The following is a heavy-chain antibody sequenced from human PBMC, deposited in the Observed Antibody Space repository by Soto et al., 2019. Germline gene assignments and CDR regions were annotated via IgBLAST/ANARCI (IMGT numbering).Heavy chain of an antibody. Sequence: LSLTCTVSGGSISTCDYYWSWIRQPPGKGLEWIGYIFYSGRSGSTNYNPSLKSRVTISVETSKNQLSLKLSSVTAADTAVYYCARTALGWFDPWGQGTLVTVS. J-gene: IGHJ5*02. V-gene: IGHV4-61*08. D-gene: IGHD2-21*02. CDR1: GGSISTCDYY. CDR3: ARTALGWFDP. CDR2: IFYSGRSGST.